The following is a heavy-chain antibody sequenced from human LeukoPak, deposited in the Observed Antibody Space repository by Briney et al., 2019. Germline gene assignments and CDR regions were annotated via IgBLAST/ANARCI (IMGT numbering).Heavy chain of an antibody. CDR2: ITSGGNS. D-gene: IGHD2-2*01. Sequence: GGSLRLSCAASGFTVSSTYMNWVRQAPGKGLEWVSVITSGGNSYYADSVKGRFTISRDNSKNTLYLQMNSLRAEDTAVYYCARRQCSSPSCRYFDYWGQGTLVTVSS. J-gene: IGHJ4*02. CDR3: ARRQCSSPSCRYFDY. CDR1: GFTVSSTY. V-gene: IGHV3-66*04.